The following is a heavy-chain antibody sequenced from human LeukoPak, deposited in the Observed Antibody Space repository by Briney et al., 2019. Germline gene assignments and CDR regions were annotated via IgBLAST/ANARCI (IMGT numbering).Heavy chain of an antibody. Sequence: PSETLSLTCAVYGGSFSGYYWSWIRQPPGKGLEWIGEINHSGSTNYNPSLKSRVTISVDTSKNQFSLKLSSVTAADTAVYYCAIKRPLYYYDSSGYYYGGSFDYWGQGTLVTVSS. CDR3: AIKRPLYYYDSSGYYYGGSFDY. CDR1: GGSFSGYY. D-gene: IGHD3-22*01. J-gene: IGHJ4*02. CDR2: INHSGST. V-gene: IGHV4-34*01.